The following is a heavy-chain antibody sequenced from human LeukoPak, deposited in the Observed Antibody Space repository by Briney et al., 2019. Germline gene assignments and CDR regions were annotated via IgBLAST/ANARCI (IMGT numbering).Heavy chain of an antibody. Sequence: SETLSLTCAVYGGSFSGYYWSWIRQPPGKGLEWIGEINHSGSINYNPSLKSRVTISVDTSKNQFSLKLSSVTAADTAVYYCARGRLVTPRGVIDYWGQGTLVTVSS. J-gene: IGHJ4*02. V-gene: IGHV4-34*01. CDR3: ARGRLVTPRGVIDY. CDR1: GGSFSGYY. D-gene: IGHD3-10*01. CDR2: INHSGSI.